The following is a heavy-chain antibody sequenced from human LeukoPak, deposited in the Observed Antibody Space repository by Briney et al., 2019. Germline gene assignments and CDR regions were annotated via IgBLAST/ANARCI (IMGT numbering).Heavy chain of an antibody. J-gene: IGHJ4*02. V-gene: IGHV1-69*13. D-gene: IGHD5-24*01. Sequence: SVKVSYKASGGTFSSYAISWVRQAPGQWLEWMGGIIPIFGTANYAQKFQGRVTITADESTSTAYMELSSLRSEDTAVYYCARLDRDGYNYDVDYWGQGTLVTVSS. CDR1: GGTFSSYA. CDR2: IIPIFGTA. CDR3: ARLDRDGYNYDVDY.